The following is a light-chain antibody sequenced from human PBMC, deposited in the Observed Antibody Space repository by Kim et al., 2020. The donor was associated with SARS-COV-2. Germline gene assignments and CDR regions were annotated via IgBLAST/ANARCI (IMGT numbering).Light chain of an antibody. CDR3: QSYDSDNVI. V-gene: IGLV6-57*04. J-gene: IGLJ2*01. CDR1: SGTIDTNY. CDR2: EDN. Sequence: LTQPHSVSESPGKTLIISCTRSSGTIDTNYVQWYQQRPGSAPSTMIYEDNQRPSGVPDRFSGSIDSSSNSASLTISGLQPEDEADYYCQSYDSDNVIFGGGTQLTV.